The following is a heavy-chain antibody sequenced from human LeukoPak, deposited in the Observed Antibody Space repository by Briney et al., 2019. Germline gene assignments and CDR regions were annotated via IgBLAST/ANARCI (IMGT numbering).Heavy chain of an antibody. Sequence: GGSLRLSCAASGFTFSTYDMNWVRQAPGKGLEWVAYISRSSSHIYYADSMKGRLTTSRDNARSSVYLQMDSLRDEDTAIYYCARDRAALARMGGMDVWGQGTTVTVFS. D-gene: IGHD5-12*01. V-gene: IGHV3-21*01. J-gene: IGHJ6*02. CDR3: ARDRAALARMGGMDV. CDR1: GFTFSTYD. CDR2: ISRSSSHI.